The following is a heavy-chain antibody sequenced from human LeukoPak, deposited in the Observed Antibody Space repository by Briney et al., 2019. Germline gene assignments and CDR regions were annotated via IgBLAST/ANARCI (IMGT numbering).Heavy chain of an antibody. D-gene: IGHD5-18*01. CDR1: GGSISSYY. CDR3: ARGGIQLWYGFDY. CDR2: IYYSGST. J-gene: IGHJ4*02. Sequence: SETLSLTCTVSGGSISSYYWSWIRQPPGKGLEWIGYIYYSGSTNYNPSLKSRVTISVDTSKNQFSLKPSSVTAADTAVYYCARGGIQLWYGFDYWGQGTLVTVSS. V-gene: IGHV4-59*01.